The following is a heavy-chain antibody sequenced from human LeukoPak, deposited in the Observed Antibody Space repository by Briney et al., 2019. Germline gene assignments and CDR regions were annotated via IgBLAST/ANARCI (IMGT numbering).Heavy chain of an antibody. CDR3: AKDVGKRQWLVTGDYFDY. Sequence: GGTLRLSCAASGFSFSSHGMSWVRQAPGMGLEWVSVISGSGGSTYYADSVKGRFTISRDNSKNTLYLQMNSLRAEDTAVYYCAKDVGKRQWLVTGDYFDYWGQGTLVTVSS. V-gene: IGHV3-23*01. D-gene: IGHD6-19*01. J-gene: IGHJ4*02. CDR2: ISGSGGST. CDR1: GFSFSSHG.